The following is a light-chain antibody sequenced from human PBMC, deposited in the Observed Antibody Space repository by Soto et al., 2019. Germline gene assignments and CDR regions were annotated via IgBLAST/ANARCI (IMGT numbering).Light chain of an antibody. J-gene: IGKJ1*01. CDR1: QSVSSSY. Sequence: EIVLTQSPGTLSLSPGERATLSCRASQSVSSSYLAWYQQKPGQAPRLLIYGASSRATGIPDRFSGSGSGTDFTLTISRLEPEDFEVYYCQQYGRWTFGQGTKVDIK. CDR2: GAS. V-gene: IGKV3-20*01. CDR3: QQYGRWT.